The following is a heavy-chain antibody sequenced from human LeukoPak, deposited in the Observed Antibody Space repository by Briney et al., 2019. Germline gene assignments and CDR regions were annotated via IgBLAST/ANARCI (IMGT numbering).Heavy chain of an antibody. J-gene: IGHJ4*02. D-gene: IGHD3-16*01. V-gene: IGHV1-46*01. Sequence: ASVKVSCKASGYTFTSYYMHWVRQAPGQGLEWMGIINPGGRSTTYAQKFQGRVTLPRDTSTSTVYMELSSLRSEDTAVYSCARDGGGVSAPGGYWGQGTLVTVSS. CDR2: INPGGRST. CDR1: GYTFTSYY. CDR3: ARDGGGVSAPGGY.